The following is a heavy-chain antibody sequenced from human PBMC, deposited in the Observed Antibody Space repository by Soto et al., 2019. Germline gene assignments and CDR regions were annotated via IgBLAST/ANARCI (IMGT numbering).Heavy chain of an antibody. V-gene: IGHV4-4*07. D-gene: IGHD4-17*01. CDR1: GGSISNYR. CDR2: IFASGRT. Sequence: QVQLQESGPGLVNPSETLSLTCTVSGGSISNYRWSWVRQPAGKGLEWIGRIFASGRTNYNPSLQSRVTMSVDTSKNQFSLKLNLVTAADTAVYYCTRGTFETTAPFYWGQGTLVTVSS. J-gene: IGHJ4*02. CDR3: TRGTFETTAPFY.